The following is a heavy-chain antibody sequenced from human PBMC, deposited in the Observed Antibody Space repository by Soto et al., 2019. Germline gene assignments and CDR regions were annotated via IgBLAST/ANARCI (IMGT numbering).Heavy chain of an antibody. CDR3: ARSAPSSYYGVSGTCDY. D-gene: IGHD3-10*01. Sequence: QLQLQESGPGLVRPSGTLSLTCAVSGGFTSTNNWWSWVRQSPGKGLEWIGDAYHSGSTEYNSSLRGRLSISVDKAKNQLSLKLTSATAADTAVYYCARSAPSSYYGVSGTCDYWGQGILVTVSS. CDR1: GGFTSTNNW. J-gene: IGHJ4*02. CDR2: AYHSGST. V-gene: IGHV4-4*02.